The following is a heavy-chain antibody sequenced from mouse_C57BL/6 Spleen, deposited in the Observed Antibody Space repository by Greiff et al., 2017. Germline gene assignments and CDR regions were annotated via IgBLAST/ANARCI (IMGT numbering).Heavy chain of an antibody. CDR2: ISSGGSYT. CDR1: GFTFSSYG. V-gene: IGHV5-6*01. CDR3: ARHSTDYFDY. Sequence: VQLQQSGGDLVKPGGSLKLSCAASGFTFSSYGMSWVRQTPDKRLEWVATISSGGSYTYYPDSVKGRFTISRDNAKNTLYLQMSSLKSEDTAMYYCARHSTDYFDYWGQGTTLTVSS. J-gene: IGHJ2*01.